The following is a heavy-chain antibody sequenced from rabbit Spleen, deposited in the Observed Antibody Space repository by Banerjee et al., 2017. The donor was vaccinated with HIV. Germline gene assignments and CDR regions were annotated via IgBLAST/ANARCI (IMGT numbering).Heavy chain of an antibody. D-gene: IGHD1-1*01. CDR2: IDLVFGST. Sequence: QEHLEESGGRLVQPGGSLKLSCKASGFDFSNYGVSWVRQAPGKGLEWIGYIDLVFGSTFYANWVNGRFTISSHNAQNTLYLQVSSLTAADTATYFCVRGASSSGYYNLWGPGTLVTVS. CDR3: VRGASSSGYYNL. J-gene: IGHJ4*01. CDR1: GFDFSNYG. V-gene: IGHV1S47*01.